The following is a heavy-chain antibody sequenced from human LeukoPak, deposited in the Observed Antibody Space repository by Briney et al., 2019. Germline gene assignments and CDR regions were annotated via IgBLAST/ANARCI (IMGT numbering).Heavy chain of an antibody. D-gene: IGHD2-15*01. CDR3: ARDPASSFDY. CDR1: GFTFSSYA. J-gene: IGHJ4*02. CDR2: ISGSGGST. V-gene: IGHV3-23*01. Sequence: GGSLRLSCAASGFTFSSYAMSWVRQAPGKGLEWVSAISGSGGSTYYADSVKGRFTISRDDSKNTLYLQMNSLRDEDTAVYYCARDPASSFDYWGQGTLVTVSS.